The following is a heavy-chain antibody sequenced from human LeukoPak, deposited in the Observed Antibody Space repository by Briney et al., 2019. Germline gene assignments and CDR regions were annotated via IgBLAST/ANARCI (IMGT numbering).Heavy chain of an antibody. CDR1: GFTFSDHY. V-gene: IGHV3-72*01. J-gene: IGHJ3*02. CDR2: IRNKANSYTT. D-gene: IGHD3-10*02. Sequence: GGSLRLSCAASGFTFSDHYIDWVRQAPGKGLEGVGRIRNKANSYTTEYAASVTGRFTISRDDSKNSLSRQMNSLKTEATAVYYSARARHYRRLHVLDIWGQGKMVTVSS. CDR3: ARARHYRRLHVLDI.